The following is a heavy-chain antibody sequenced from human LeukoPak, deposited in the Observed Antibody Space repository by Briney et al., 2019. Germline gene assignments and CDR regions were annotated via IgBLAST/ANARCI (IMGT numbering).Heavy chain of an antibody. CDR2: VYYSGST. CDR3: ARGGIPDY. D-gene: IGHD2-21*01. CDR1: GGSIRTYY. J-gene: IGHJ4*02. V-gene: IGHV4-59*08. Sequence: PSETLSLTCTVSGGSIRTYYWSWIRQPPGKGLEWIGYVYYSGSTNYNPSLKSRVTISVDTSRNQFSLKLSSVTAADTAVYYCARGGIPDYWGQGILVTVSS.